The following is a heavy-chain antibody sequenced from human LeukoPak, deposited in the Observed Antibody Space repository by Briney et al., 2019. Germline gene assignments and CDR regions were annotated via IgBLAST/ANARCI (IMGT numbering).Heavy chain of an antibody. D-gene: IGHD3-22*01. Sequence: LVKVSCKASGGSFSSYVINWVRQAPGQGLEWMGGIIPIFGTPDYAQRFQGKVTITTDESTSTAYMELSSLTSEDTAVYYCARAYDSIRYYFDSWGQGTLVTVSS. V-gene: IGHV1-69*05. J-gene: IGHJ4*02. CDR3: ARAYDSIRYYFDS. CDR1: GGSFSSYV. CDR2: IIPIFGTP.